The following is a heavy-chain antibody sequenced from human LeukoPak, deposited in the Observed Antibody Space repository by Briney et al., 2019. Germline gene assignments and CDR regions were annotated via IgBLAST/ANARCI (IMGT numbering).Heavy chain of an antibody. D-gene: IGHD4-17*01. J-gene: IGHJ4*02. V-gene: IGHV3-74*01. CDR1: GFTFSSYW. Sequence: PGGSLRLSCAASGFTFSSYWMHWVRQAPGKGLVWVSRINSGGSSTTYADSVKGRFTISRDNAKNTLYLQMNSLRAEDTAVYYCARWETTVTTLDYWGQGTLVTVSS. CDR2: INSGGSST. CDR3: ARWETTVTTLDY.